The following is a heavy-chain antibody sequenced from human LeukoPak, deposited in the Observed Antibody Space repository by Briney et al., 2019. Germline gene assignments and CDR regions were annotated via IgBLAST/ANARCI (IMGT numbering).Heavy chain of an antibody. D-gene: IGHD3-10*01. V-gene: IGHV1-2*02. CDR1: GYTFTGYY. CDR2: INPNSGGT. J-gene: IGHJ4*02. Sequence: GASVKVSCKASGYTFTGYYMHWVRQAPGQGLEWMGWINPNSGGTNYAQKFQGRVTMTRDTSISTAYMELSRLRSDDTAVYYCARDAFLARSYHSNSFDYWGQGTLVTVSS. CDR3: ARDAFLARSYHSNSFDY.